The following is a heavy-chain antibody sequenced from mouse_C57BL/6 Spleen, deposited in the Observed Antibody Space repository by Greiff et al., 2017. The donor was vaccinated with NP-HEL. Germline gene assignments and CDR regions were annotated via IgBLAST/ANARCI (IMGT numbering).Heavy chain of an antibody. J-gene: IGHJ3*01. CDR3: ARNSDYDVFAY. Sequence: QVQLKQSGPGLVQPSQSLSITCTVSGFSLTSYGVHWVRQSPGKGLEWLGVIWSGGSTDYNAAFISRLSISKDNSKSQVFFKMNSLQADDTAIYYCARNSDYDVFAYWGQGTLVTVSA. CDR1: GFSLTSYG. V-gene: IGHV2-2*01. CDR2: IWSGGST. D-gene: IGHD2-4*01.